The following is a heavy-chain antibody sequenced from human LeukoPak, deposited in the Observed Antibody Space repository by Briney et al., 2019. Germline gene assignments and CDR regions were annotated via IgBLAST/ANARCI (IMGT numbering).Heavy chain of an antibody. Sequence: GGSLRLSCAASGITVSSNYMSWVRQAPGKGLEWVSVIYSGGSTYYADSVKGRFTISRDNSKNTLYLQMNSLRAEDTAVYYCAKKGGVIAAAGGAAFDIWGQGTMVTVSS. J-gene: IGHJ3*02. CDR1: GITVSSNY. V-gene: IGHV3-53*05. CDR3: AKKGGVIAAAGGAAFDI. CDR2: IYSGGST. D-gene: IGHD6-13*01.